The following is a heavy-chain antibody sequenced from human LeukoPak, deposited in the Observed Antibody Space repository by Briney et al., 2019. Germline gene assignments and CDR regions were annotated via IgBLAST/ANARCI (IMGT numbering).Heavy chain of an antibody. D-gene: IGHD6-6*01. CDR2: FYYTGISGTT. Sequence: SETLSLTCTVSGGSFSGYYWNWIRQPPGKGLEWIGYFYYTGISGTTTYNPSLKSRVTISAATSKKQFSLRLSSVTAADTAVYYCARAAGSSSSLSYYYYSMDVWGKGTTVTVSS. V-gene: IGHV4-59*01. CDR1: GGSFSGYY. J-gene: IGHJ6*03. CDR3: ARAAGSSSSLSYYYYSMDV.